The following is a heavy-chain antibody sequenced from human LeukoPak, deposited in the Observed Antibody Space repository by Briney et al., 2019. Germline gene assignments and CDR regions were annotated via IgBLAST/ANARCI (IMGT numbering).Heavy chain of an antibody. CDR3: ARQLYSSGWS. CDR1: GYTFTGYY. V-gene: IGHV1-8*02. D-gene: IGHD6-19*01. Sequence: ASVKVSCKASGYTFTGYYMHWVRQAPGQGLEWMGWMNPNSGNTGYAQKFQGRVTMTRNTSISTAYMELSSLRSEDTAVYYCARQLYSSGWSWGQGTLVTVSS. J-gene: IGHJ4*02. CDR2: MNPNSGNT.